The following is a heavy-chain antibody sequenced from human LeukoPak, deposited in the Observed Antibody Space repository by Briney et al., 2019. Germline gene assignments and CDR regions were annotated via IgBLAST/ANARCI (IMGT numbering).Heavy chain of an antibody. Sequence: ASVKVSCMASGYTFTDYYMHWVRQAPGKGLEWMGWINPNSGGKNYAQKFQGRVTMTRDTSISTAYMELSRLRCDDTAVYYCAREGYNWIVDYWGRGTLVTVSS. D-gene: IGHD1-1*01. CDR3: AREGYNWIVDY. CDR1: GYTFTDYY. CDR2: INPNSGGK. J-gene: IGHJ4*02. V-gene: IGHV1-2*02.